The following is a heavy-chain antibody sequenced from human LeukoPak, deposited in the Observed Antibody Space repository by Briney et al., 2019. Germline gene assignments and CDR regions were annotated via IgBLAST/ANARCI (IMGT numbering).Heavy chain of an antibody. CDR2: IYPDDSDT. V-gene: IGHV5-51*01. CDR3: ARLSSSSEENYFDY. J-gene: IGHJ4*02. CDR1: GYRFASYW. D-gene: IGHD6-6*01. Sequence: GESLKISCKGSGYRFASYWIGWVRQMPGKGLEWMGVIYPDDSDTRYSPSFQGQVTISADKSISTAYLQWSSLEASDTAMYYCARLSSSSEENYFDYWGQGTQVTASS.